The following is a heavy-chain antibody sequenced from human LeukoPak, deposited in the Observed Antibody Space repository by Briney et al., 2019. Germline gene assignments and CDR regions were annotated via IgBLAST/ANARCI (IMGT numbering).Heavy chain of an antibody. V-gene: IGHV4-34*01. J-gene: IGHJ1*01. D-gene: IGHD2-2*01. CDR3: ARGRSRYCSSTSCYGYFQH. CDR1: GGSFSGYY. Sequence: KSSETLSLTCAVYGGSFSGYYWSWIRQPPGKGLEWIGEINHSGSTNYNPSLKSRVTISVDTSKNQFSLKLSSVTAADTAVYYCARGRSRYCSSTSCYGYFQHWGQGTLVTVSS. CDR2: INHSGST.